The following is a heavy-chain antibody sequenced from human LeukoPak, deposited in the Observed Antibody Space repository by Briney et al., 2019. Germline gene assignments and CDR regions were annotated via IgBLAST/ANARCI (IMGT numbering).Heavy chain of an antibody. D-gene: IGHD2-2*01. J-gene: IGHJ4*02. V-gene: IGHV3-23*01. CDR2: FSVSGVYT. CDR1: GFTFSCYA. CDR3: AKRLDCSSASCYGFDS. Sequence: PGGSQRLSCTASGFTFSCYAMSWVRQAPGEGLEWVSAFSVSGVYTPYADSVKGRFTISRDNSKNTLYLQMNSLRAEDTALYYWAKRLDCSSASCYGFDSWGQGTLVTVSS.